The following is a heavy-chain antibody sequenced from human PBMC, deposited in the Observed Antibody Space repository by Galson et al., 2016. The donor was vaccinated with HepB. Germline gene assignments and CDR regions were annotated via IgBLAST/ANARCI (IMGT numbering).Heavy chain of an antibody. CDR3: AGDKNERGYSYGHFDY. D-gene: IGHD5-18*01. J-gene: IGHJ4*02. CDR2: IHYSGST. CDR1: GGSISSGGYY. Sequence: TLSLTCTVSGGSISSGGYYWSWIRQHPGKGLEWIGYIHYSGSTYYNPSLESRVSISVDTSKNQFSMKLSSVTAADTAVYYCAGDKNERGYSYGHFDYWGQGALVTVSS. V-gene: IGHV4-31*03.